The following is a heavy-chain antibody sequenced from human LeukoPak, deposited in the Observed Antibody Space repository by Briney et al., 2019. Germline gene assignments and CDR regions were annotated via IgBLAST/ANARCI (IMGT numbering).Heavy chain of an antibody. CDR1: GFIFSNYA. Sequence: GGSLRLSCAASGFIFSNYAMSWVRQAPGKGLEWVSGISGGAGTPYYADSVKGRFTISRDNSKNTPYLQMSSLRAEDTAVYYCAKRRTTVTTMDYFDYWGQGTLVTVSS. V-gene: IGHV3-23*01. CDR3: AKRRTTVTTMDYFDY. J-gene: IGHJ4*02. D-gene: IGHD4-17*01. CDR2: ISGGAGTP.